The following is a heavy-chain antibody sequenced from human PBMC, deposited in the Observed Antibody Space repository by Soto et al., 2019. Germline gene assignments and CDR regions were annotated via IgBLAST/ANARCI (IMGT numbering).Heavy chain of an antibody. Sequence: GASVKFSFKASGYTFTSYYMHWLRQAPGQGLEWMGIINPSGGSTSYAQKFEGRVTMTRDTSTSTVYMELRSLRSEDTAVYYCARTGVARVYYGMDVWGQGTTVTVSS. J-gene: IGHJ6*02. CDR2: INPSGGST. CDR1: GYTFTSYY. CDR3: ARTGVARVYYGMDV. V-gene: IGHV1-46*01.